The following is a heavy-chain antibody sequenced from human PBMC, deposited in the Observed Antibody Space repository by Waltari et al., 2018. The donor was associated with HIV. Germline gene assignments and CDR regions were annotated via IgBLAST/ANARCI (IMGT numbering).Heavy chain of an antibody. J-gene: IGHJ4*02. CDR2: ITYGGRNK. V-gene: IGHV3-30*04. CDR1: GTTFSPLA. D-gene: IGHD3-22*01. CDR3: ARDGHFYDSRPLDH. Sequence: QVQLVESGGGVVQQGGSLRLSCVAPGTTFSPLAFHWVRQAPGKGLELVALITYGGRNKGYADSVKGRFTISRDKSKNTRYLQMNSLRAEDTAVYYCARDGHFYDSRPLDHWGQGTLVTVSS.